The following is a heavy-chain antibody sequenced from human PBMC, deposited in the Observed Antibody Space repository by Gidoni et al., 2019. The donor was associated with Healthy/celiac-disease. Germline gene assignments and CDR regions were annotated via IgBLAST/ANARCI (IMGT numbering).Heavy chain of an antibody. CDR1: VVPLRSSSYY. CDR2: IYYSGTT. D-gene: IGHD3-3*01. Sequence: QLQLQESGPGLVKPSETLSLTCTVSVVPLRSSSYYWGWIRQPPGKGLEWIGSIYYSGTTYYNPSLTSRVTISVDTSKNQFSLKLSSVTAADTAVYYCARHVRTNDRDFWTGYVWFDPWGQGTLVTVSS. J-gene: IGHJ5*02. V-gene: IGHV4-39*01. CDR3: ARHVRTNDRDFWTGYVWFDP.